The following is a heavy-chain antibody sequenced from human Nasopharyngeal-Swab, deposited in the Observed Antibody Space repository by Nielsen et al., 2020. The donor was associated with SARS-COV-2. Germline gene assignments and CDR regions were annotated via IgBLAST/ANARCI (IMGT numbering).Heavy chain of an antibody. Sequence: GESLKISCAASGFTFSSYWMSWVRQAPGKGLEWVANIKQDGSEKYYVDSVKGRFTISRDNAKNSLYLQMSSLRAEDTAVYYCARAHRLDYWGQGTLVTVSS. CDR1: GFTFSSYW. CDR2: IKQDGSEK. J-gene: IGHJ4*02. CDR3: ARAHRLDY. V-gene: IGHV3-7*01. D-gene: IGHD1-14*01.